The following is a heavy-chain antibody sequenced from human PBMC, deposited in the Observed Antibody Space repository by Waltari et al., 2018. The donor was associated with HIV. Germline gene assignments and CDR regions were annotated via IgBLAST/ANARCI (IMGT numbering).Heavy chain of an antibody. CDR3: ARGVADSSSWPPSDYYGMDV. Sequence: QVQLVQSGAEVKKPGASVKVSCKASGYTFTGYYMHWVRQAPGQGLEWMGWINPNSGGTNYAQKFQGWVTMTRDTSISTAYMELSRLRSDDTAVYYCARGVADSSSWPPSDYYGMDVWGQGTTVTVSS. CDR2: INPNSGGT. J-gene: IGHJ6*02. CDR1: GYTFTGYY. V-gene: IGHV1-2*04. D-gene: IGHD6-13*01.